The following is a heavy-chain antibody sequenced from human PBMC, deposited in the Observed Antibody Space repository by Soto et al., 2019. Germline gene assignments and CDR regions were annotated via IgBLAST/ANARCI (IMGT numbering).Heavy chain of an antibody. V-gene: IGHV1-18*01. CDR2: ISAYNGNT. J-gene: IGHJ4*02. CDR1: GYGYTSYA. Sequence: GAPVKVSWKASGYGYTSYAISWVRQAPGQGLEWMGWISAYNGNTNYAQKLQGRVTMTTDTSTSTAYMELRSLRFDDTAVYYCARDAPPADYWGQGTLVTVSS. CDR3: ARDAPPADY.